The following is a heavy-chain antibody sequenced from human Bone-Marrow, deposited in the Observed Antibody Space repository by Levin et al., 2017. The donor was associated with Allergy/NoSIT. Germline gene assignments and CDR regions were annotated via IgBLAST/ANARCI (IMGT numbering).Heavy chain of an antibody. Sequence: GGSLRLSCAASGFSFSNYWMYWVRQAPGKGLEWVANIKPDGSARFYVDSVKGRFTISRDNAKNSLFLQMDSLRGEDTAGYYCSDKCSGYWGQGTLVTVSS. V-gene: IGHV3-7*01. CDR3: SDKCSGY. CDR1: GFSFSNYW. J-gene: IGHJ4*02. D-gene: IGHD2-15*01. CDR2: IKPDGSAR.